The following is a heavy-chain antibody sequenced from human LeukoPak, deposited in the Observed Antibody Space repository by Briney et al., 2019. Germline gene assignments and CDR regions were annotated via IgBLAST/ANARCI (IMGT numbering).Heavy chain of an antibody. J-gene: IGHJ4*02. V-gene: IGHV3-21*01. CDR1: GFTFSSYS. CDR2: ISSRSSYL. CDR3: ARVSSVQVVGSVN. Sequence: GGSLRLSCAASGFTFSSYSMNWVRQAPGKGLEWVSSISSRSSYLYYADSVKGRFTISRDKAKNSLYLQMNSLRAEDTAMYYCARVSSVQVVGSVNWGQGTLVTVSS. D-gene: IGHD3-22*01.